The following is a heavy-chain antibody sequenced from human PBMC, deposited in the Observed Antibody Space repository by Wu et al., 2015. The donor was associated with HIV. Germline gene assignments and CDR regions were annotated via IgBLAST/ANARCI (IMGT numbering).Heavy chain of an antibody. CDR2: INPNSGGT. V-gene: IGHV1-2*02. D-gene: IGHD6-25*01. CDR3: ARGGAAARNYYFDY. CDR1: GYTFTGYY. Sequence: QVQLVQSGAEVKKPGASVKVSCKASGYTFTGYYIHWVRQAPGQGLEWMGEINPNSGGTNYAQKFQGRVTMTRDTSISTAYMELTRPRSDDTAVYYCARGGAAARNYYFDYWGQGTLVTVSS. J-gene: IGHJ4*02.